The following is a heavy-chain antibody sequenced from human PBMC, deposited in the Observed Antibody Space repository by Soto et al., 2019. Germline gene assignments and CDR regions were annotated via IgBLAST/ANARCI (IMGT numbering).Heavy chain of an antibody. D-gene: IGHD3-10*01. CDR1: GGSISSGGYY. J-gene: IGHJ4*02. CDR2: IYYSGST. Sequence: PSETLSLTCTVSGGSISSGGYYWSWIRQHPGKGLEWIGYIYYSGSTYYNPSLKSRVTISVDTSKNQFSLKLSPVTAADTAVYYCARTTKVLLWFGDPSFGSYYFDYWGQGTLVTVSS. V-gene: IGHV4-31*03. CDR3: ARTTKVLLWFGDPSFGSYYFDY.